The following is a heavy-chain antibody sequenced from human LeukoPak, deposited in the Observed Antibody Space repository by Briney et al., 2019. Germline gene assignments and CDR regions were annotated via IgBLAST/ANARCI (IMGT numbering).Heavy chain of an antibody. CDR3: AKTMHYLAVAGTMDY. J-gene: IGHJ4*02. D-gene: IGHD6-19*01. CDR2: ISGSGGST. CDR1: GFTFSSYA. V-gene: IGHV3-23*01. Sequence: GGSLRLSCAASGFTFSSYAMSWVRQAPGKGLEWVSAISGSGGSTYYADSVKGRFTTSRDNSKNTLYLQMNSLRAEDTAVYYCAKTMHYLAVAGTMDYWGQGTLVTVSS.